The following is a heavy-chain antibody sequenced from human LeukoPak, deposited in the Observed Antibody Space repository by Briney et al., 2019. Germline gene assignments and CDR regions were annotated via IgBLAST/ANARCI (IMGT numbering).Heavy chain of an antibody. CDR2: IYPRDGST. CDR3: ARDQEGFDY. Sequence: ASVKVSRKAPGYTFTSNYIHWVRQAPGQGLEWMGMIYPRDGSTSYAQKFQGRVTVTRDTSTSTVHMELSGLRSEDTAVYYCARDQEGFDYWGQGTLVTVSS. V-gene: IGHV1-46*01. CDR1: GYTFTSNY. J-gene: IGHJ4*02.